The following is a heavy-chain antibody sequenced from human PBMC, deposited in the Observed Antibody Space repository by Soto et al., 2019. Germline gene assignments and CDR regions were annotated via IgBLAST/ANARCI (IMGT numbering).Heavy chain of an antibody. CDR1: GFTFNSYA. V-gene: IGHV3-23*01. J-gene: IGHJ4*02. D-gene: IGHD3-22*01. CDR3: AKSPGYYDSSGYLDY. CDR2: ISGSGGST. Sequence: PGGFQRLSFAASGFTFNSYATSWVRQAPGKGLEWVSAISGSGGSTYYADSVKGRFTISRDNSKNTLYLQMNSLRAEDTAVYYCAKSPGYYDSSGYLDYWGQGT.